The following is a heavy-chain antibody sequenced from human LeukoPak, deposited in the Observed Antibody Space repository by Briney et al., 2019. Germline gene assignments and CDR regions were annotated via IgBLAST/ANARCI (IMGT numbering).Heavy chain of an antibody. CDR1: GFTVSSNY. V-gene: IGHV3-11*01. CDR2: ISSSGSTI. J-gene: IGHJ4*02. CDR3: ARGLLGYSYGPGHY. D-gene: IGHD5-18*01. Sequence: GGSLRLSCAASGFTVSSNYMSWVRQAPGKGLEWVSYISSSGSTIYYADSVKGRFTISRDNAKNSLYLQMNSLRAEDTAVYYCARGLLGYSYGPGHYWGQGTLVTVSS.